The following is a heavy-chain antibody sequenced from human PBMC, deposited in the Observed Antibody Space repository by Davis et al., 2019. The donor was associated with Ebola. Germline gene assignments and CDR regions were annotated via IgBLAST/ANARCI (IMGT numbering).Heavy chain of an antibody. J-gene: IGHJ1*01. V-gene: IGHV1-18*01. CDR3: GRDGYYYDSSGYGTEYFQH. D-gene: IGHD3-22*01. Sequence: ASVKVSCKASGGTFSSYAISWVRQAPGQGLEWMGWISAYNGNTNYAQKLQGRVTMTTDTSTSTAYMELRSLRSDDTAVYYCGRDGYYYDSSGYGTEYFQHWGQGTLVTVSS. CDR1: GGTFSSYA. CDR2: ISAYNGNT.